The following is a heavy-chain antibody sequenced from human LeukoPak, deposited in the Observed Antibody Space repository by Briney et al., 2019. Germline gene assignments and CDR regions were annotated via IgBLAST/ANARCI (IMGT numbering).Heavy chain of an antibody. J-gene: IGHJ4*02. Sequence: SETLSLTCAVFGGSFSDYSWTWIRQTPGKGLEWIGSIYYSGSTYYNPALKSRVTIFVDTSKTQFSLKLDSVTAADTAVYYCASGYFAADYWGQGTLVTVSS. CDR1: GGSFSDYS. V-gene: IGHV4-34*01. CDR2: IYYSGST. CDR3: ASGYFAADY. D-gene: IGHD3-9*01.